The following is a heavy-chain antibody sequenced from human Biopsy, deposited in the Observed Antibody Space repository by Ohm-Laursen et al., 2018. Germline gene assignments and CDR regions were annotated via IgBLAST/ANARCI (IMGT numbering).Heavy chain of an antibody. V-gene: IGHV1-2*02. CDR3: ARDPLNGHKHFDY. D-gene: IGHD2-8*01. Sequence: AASVKVSCKASSYTLTDYNIHWMRQAPGQGLEWPGYINSNTGATNYAQKFQGTVTMTRNTSISTAYLALGSLRSSDTAIYYCARDPLNGHKHFDYWGQGSLVTVSS. CDR2: INSNTGAT. J-gene: IGHJ4*02. CDR1: SYTLTDYN.